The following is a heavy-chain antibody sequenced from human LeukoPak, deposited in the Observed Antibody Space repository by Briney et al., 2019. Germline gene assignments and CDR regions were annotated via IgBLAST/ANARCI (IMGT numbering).Heavy chain of an antibody. CDR3: ASILDYSDYGDC. CDR1: GFTFSSYE. Sequence: PGGSLRLSCAASGFTFSSYEMNWVRQAPGKGLEWVSYISSSGSTIYYADSVKGRFTISRDNAKNSLSLQMNSLRAEDKAVYYWASILDYSDYGDCGGQGTLVTVSS. J-gene: IGHJ4*02. CDR2: ISSSGSTI. D-gene: IGHD4-11*01. V-gene: IGHV3-48*03.